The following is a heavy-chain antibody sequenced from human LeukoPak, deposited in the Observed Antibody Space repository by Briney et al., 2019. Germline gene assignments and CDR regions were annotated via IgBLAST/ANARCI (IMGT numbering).Heavy chain of an antibody. J-gene: IGHJ4*02. V-gene: IGHV3-43*01. D-gene: IGHD1-26*01. CDR1: GFTFDDYT. Sequence: PGGSLRLSCAASGFTFDDYTMHWVRQAPGKGLEWVSLTSWDGGSTYYADSVKGRFTISRDNSKNSLYLQMNSLRTEDTALYYCAKDARGSGSYYDYWGQGTLVTVSS. CDR2: TSWDGGST. CDR3: AKDARGSGSYYDY.